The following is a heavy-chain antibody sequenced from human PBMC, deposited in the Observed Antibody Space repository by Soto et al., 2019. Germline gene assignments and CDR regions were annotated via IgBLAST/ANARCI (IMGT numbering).Heavy chain of an antibody. Sequence: LRLSCAASGFTFSSYWMSWVRQAPGKGLEWVANIKQDGSEKYYVDSVRGRFTLSRDNAKNSLQLQMNSLRAEDTAIYFCARVAYFNGWIFDYWGQGTLVTVSS. CDR2: IKQDGSEK. J-gene: IGHJ4*01. D-gene: IGHD6-19*01. CDR1: GFTFSSYW. CDR3: ARVAYFNGWIFDY. V-gene: IGHV3-7*01.